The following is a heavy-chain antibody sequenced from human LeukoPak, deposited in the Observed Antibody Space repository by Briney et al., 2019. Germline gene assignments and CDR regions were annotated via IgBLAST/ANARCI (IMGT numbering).Heavy chain of an antibody. Sequence: ASVKVSCKASGYTFTSYGISWVRQAPGQGLEWMGWISAYNGNTNYAQKLQGRVTMTTDTSTSTAYMELRSLRSDDTAVYYCARATGYCSSTSCPPYYYYMDVWGKGTTVTVSS. CDR3: ARATGYCSSTSCPPYYYYMDV. J-gene: IGHJ6*03. CDR2: ISAYNGNT. V-gene: IGHV1-18*01. D-gene: IGHD2-2*01. CDR1: GYTFTSYG.